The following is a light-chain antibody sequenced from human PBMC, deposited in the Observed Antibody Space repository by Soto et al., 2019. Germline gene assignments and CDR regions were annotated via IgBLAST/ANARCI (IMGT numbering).Light chain of an antibody. V-gene: IGKV3-20*01. CDR1: QSVSSKY. CDR3: QQNDSSPSWT. J-gene: IGKJ1*01. CDR2: GTS. Sequence: EIVMTQSPATLSVSPGERATLSCRASQSVSSKYLACYQQKPGQAPRLLIYGTSSRATGISDRFRGSGSGTDFTLTISRLEPEDFAVYYCQQNDSSPSWTFGQGTKVDIK.